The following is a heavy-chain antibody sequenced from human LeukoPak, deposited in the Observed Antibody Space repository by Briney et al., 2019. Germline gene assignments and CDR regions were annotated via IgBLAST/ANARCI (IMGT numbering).Heavy chain of an antibody. J-gene: IGHJ5*02. D-gene: IGHD6-13*01. CDR2: IYYSGST. CDR1: GGSISSGGYY. V-gene: IGHV4-31*03. Sequence: PSETLSLTCTVSGGSISSGGYYWSWLRQHPGKGLEWIGYIYYSGSTYYNPSLKSRVTISVDTSKNQLSLKLSSVTAADTALYYCARYPGIAAAGRFNWFDPWGQGTLVTVSS. CDR3: ARYPGIAAAGRFNWFDP.